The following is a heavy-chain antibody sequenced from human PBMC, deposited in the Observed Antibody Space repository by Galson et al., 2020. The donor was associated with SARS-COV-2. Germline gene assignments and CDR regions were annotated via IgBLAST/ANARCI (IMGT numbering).Heavy chain of an antibody. CDR3: SRGGPHHAILTGSFSHYYYGMDG. CDR1: GYTFTSYD. Sequence: ASVKVSCNTSGYTFTSYDLNWVRQATGQGLEWMGWLNPDSGNTGYAQTFQGRVTMTRNTSISTAYMGLSGLRSEDAAVYYGSRGGPHHAILTGSFSHYYYGMDGWGQGTTVTVSS. V-gene: IGHV1-8*01. D-gene: IGHD3-9*01. CDR2: LNPDSGNT. J-gene: IGHJ6*02.